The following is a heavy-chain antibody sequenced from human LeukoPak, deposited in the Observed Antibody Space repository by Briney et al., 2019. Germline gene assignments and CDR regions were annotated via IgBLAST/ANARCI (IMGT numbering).Heavy chain of an antibody. D-gene: IGHD3-10*01. CDR1: GVSISSGAYY. CDR2: IYTSGTT. V-gene: IGHV4-61*02. Sequence: PSQTLSLTCTVSGVSISSGAYYWTWIRQAAGKGLEWIGRIYTSGTTDYNPSLKSRVSISLDTSKNQFSLNLSSVTAADTAVYYCARDMGQTWGQGTLVTVSS. J-gene: IGHJ5*02. CDR3: ARDMGQT.